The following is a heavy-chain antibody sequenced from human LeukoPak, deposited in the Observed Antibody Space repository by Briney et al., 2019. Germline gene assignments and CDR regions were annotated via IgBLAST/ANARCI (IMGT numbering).Heavy chain of an antibody. CDR2: KKQDGSEK. V-gene: IGHV3-7*01. CDR1: GITLSVYW. CDR3: ARSGSGYFDY. Sequence: GGSLRLSFAASGITLSVYWMSWVRQAPGKGLEWVANKKQDGSEKYYRDSVQGRFTISRDNAKNSLYLQMNSLRAEDTAVYYCARSGSGYFDYWGQGSLVTVSS. J-gene: IGHJ4*02.